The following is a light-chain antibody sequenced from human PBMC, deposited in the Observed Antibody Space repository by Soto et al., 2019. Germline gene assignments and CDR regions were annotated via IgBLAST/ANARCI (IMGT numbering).Light chain of an antibody. V-gene: IGKV3-15*01. J-gene: IGKJ1*01. Sequence: DIVVKQSPATLPLSPGERATLSRRASQGVSSYLAWYQQKPGQAPRRLIYAASTRATGIPARFSGSGSGTEFTLTISSLQSEDVAVYYCQQSNNWPWTFGQGTKVDIK. CDR2: AAS. CDR3: QQSNNWPWT. CDR1: QGVSSY.